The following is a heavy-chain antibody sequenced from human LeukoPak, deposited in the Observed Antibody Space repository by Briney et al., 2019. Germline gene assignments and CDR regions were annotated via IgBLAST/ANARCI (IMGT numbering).Heavy chain of an antibody. J-gene: IGHJ4*02. CDR3: ARVYYGGNSLDY. CDR2: ISGSGGST. V-gene: IGHV3-23*01. CDR1: GFTFSSYA. D-gene: IGHD4-23*01. Sequence: GGSLRLSCAASGFTFSSYAMSWVRQAPGKGLEWVSAISGSGGSTYYADSVKGRFTISRDNAKNSLYLQMNSLRAEDTAVYYCARVYYGGNSLDYWGQGTLVTVSS.